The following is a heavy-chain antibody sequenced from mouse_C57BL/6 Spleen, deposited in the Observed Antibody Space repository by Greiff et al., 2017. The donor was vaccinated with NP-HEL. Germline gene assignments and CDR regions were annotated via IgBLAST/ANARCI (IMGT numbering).Heavy chain of an antibody. CDR2: INPGSGGT. Sequence: QVQLKQSGAELVRPGTSVKVSCKASGYAFTNYLIEWVKQRPGQGLEWIGVINPGSGGTNYNEKFKGKATLTADKSSSTAYMQLSSLTSEDSAVYFCARPGGKYDYDVGYFDCWGQGTTLTVSS. V-gene: IGHV1-54*01. D-gene: IGHD2-4*01. J-gene: IGHJ2*01. CDR1: GYAFTNYL. CDR3: ARPGGKYDYDVGYFDC.